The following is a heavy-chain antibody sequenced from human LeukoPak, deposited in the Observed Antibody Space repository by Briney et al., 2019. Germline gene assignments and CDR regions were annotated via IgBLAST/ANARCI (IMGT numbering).Heavy chain of an antibody. J-gene: IGHJ4*02. D-gene: IGHD6-19*01. CDR3: ARDVGGWYDY. V-gene: IGHV4-59*01. CDR1: GGSISSYY. Sequence: ASETLSLTCTVSGGSISSYYWSWIRQPPGKGLEWIGYIYYGGSTNYNPSLKSRVTISVDTSKNQFSLKLSSVTAADTAVYYCARDVGGWYDYWGQGTLVTVSS. CDR2: IYYGGST.